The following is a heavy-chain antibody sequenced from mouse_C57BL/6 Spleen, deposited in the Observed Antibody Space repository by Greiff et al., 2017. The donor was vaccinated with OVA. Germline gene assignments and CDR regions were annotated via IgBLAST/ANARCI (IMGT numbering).Heavy chain of an antibody. CDR2: IYPGDGDT. CDR3: ARAGITTAEDV. CDR1: GYAFSSYW. D-gene: IGHD1-2*01. J-gene: IGHJ1*03. Sequence: VQLQQSGAELVKPGASVKISCKASGYAFSSYWMNWVKQRPGKGLEWLGQIYPGDGDTNYNGKFKGKATLTADKSSSTAYMQLSSLTSEDSAVYFCARAGITTAEDVWGTGTTVTVSS. V-gene: IGHV1-80*01.